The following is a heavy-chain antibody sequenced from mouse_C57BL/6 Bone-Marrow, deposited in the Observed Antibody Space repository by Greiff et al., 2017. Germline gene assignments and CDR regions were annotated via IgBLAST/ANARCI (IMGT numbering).Heavy chain of an antibody. Sequence: QVQLQQPGAELVKPGASVKLSCKASGYTFTSYWMHWVKQRPGQGLEWIGMIHPNSGSTNYNEKFKSKATLTVDKSSCTAYMQLSSLTSEDSAVYYCASLGGYYFDYWGQGTTLTVSS. CDR3: ASLGGYYFDY. CDR1: GYTFTSYW. CDR2: IHPNSGST. J-gene: IGHJ2*01. V-gene: IGHV1-64*01. D-gene: IGHD1-1*02.